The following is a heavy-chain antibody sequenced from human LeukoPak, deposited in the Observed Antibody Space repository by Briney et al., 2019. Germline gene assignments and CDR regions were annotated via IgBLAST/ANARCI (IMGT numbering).Heavy chain of an antibody. V-gene: IGHV3-30-3*01. CDR1: GFPFRNYA. Sequence: GRSLRLSCAASGFPFRNYAMHWVRQAPGKGLEWVSLISFDASNIRYADSVKGRFTISRDNAKNSLYLQMNSLRAEDTAVYYCARTISSGWYGRAFDIWGQGTMVTVSS. CDR2: ISFDASNI. CDR3: ARTISSGWYGRAFDI. J-gene: IGHJ3*02. D-gene: IGHD6-19*01.